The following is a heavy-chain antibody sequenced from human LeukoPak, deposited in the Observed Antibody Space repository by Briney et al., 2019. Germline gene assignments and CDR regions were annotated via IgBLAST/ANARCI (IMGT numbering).Heavy chain of an antibody. J-gene: IGHJ4*02. D-gene: IGHD3-10*02. Sequence: SETLSLTCVVYGGSFTSYYWTWIRQPPGKGLEWIGEINQSGSANYNPSLKSRVTISVDTSKNQFSLKLSSVTAADTAVYYCARVVNVQDKHFDYWGQGTLVTVSS. CDR2: INQSGSA. CDR1: GGSFTSYY. CDR3: ARVVNVQDKHFDY. V-gene: IGHV4-34*01.